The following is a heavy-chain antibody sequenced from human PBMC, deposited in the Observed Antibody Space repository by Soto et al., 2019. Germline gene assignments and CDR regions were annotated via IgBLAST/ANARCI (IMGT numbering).Heavy chain of an antibody. CDR1: GFTFDSFA. Sequence: DVELVESGGGLVQPGRSLRLSCAASGFTFDSFAMQWIRQVPGKGLEWVSSISWNSATIAYADSVKGRFTISRDNANNVVYLQMNSLRAEDTAFYYCARAANWYGGNSWKLYYYGMDVWGQGTTVTVSS. CDR3: ARAANWYGGNSWKLYYYGMDV. V-gene: IGHV3-9*01. D-gene: IGHD1-1*01. J-gene: IGHJ6*02. CDR2: ISWNSATI.